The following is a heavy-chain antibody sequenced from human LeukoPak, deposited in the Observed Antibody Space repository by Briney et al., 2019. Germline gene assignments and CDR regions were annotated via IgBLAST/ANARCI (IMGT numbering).Heavy chain of an antibody. Sequence: NPSETLSLTCAVYGGSFSGYYWSWIRQPPGKGLEWIGEINHSGSTNYNPSLKSRVTISVDTSKNQFSLKLSSVTAADTAVYYCARGIITMVRGLGYWGQGTLVTVSS. D-gene: IGHD3-10*01. J-gene: IGHJ4*02. CDR2: INHSGST. CDR3: ARGIITMVRGLGY. CDR1: GGSFSGYY. V-gene: IGHV4-34*01.